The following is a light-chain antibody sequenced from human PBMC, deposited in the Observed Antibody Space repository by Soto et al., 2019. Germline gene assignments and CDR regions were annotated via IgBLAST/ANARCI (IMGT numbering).Light chain of an antibody. V-gene: IGKV3-20*01. CDR2: GAS. CDR3: QQYGSSPLFA. J-gene: IGKJ2*01. CDR1: QSVSSSY. Sequence: EIVLTQSPGTLSLSPGERATLSCRASQSVSSSYLAWYQQKPGQAPRLLIYGASSRATGIPDRFSGSGSGTNFTLTISRREPEDFAVYCCQQYGSSPLFAFGQGTKLEIK.